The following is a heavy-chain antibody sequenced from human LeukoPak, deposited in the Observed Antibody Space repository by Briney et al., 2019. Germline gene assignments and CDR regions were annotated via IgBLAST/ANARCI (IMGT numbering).Heavy chain of an antibody. V-gene: IGHV3-53*01. Sequence: PGGSLRLSCAASGFTVSSNYMSWVRQAPGKGLEWVSVIYSGGSTYYADSVKGRFTISRDNSKNTLYLQMNSLRAEDTAVYYCATSAEVVAATVYYYYYGMDVWGQGTTVTVSS. D-gene: IGHD2-15*01. J-gene: IGHJ6*02. CDR1: GFTVSSNY. CDR3: ATSAEVVAATVYYYYYGMDV. CDR2: IYSGGST.